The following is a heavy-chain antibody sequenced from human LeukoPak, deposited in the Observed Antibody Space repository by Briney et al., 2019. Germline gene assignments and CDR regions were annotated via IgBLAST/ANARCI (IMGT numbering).Heavy chain of an antibody. J-gene: IGHJ4*02. D-gene: IGHD1-26*01. V-gene: IGHV3-21*01. Sequence: GGSLRLSCAASGFTFSVYAMTWVRQAPGKGLEWVSSISSSSSYIYYADSVKGRFTISRDNAKNSLYLQMNSLRAEDTAVYYCASAGKRGSYRDYWGQGTLVTVSS. CDR3: ASAGKRGSYRDY. CDR2: ISSSSSYI. CDR1: GFTFSVYA.